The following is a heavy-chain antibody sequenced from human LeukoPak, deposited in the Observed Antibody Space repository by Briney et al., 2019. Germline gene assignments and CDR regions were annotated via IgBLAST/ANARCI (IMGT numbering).Heavy chain of an antibody. D-gene: IGHD1-26*01. V-gene: IGHV3-21*01. Sequence: GGSLRLSCAASGFTFSSYEMNWVRQAPGKGLEWVSSISSSSSYIYYADSVRGRFTISRDNPKNSLYLQMNSLRGEDTAVYYCARAGGTYYGIAFDMWGQGTMVTVSS. CDR3: ARAGGTYYGIAFDM. J-gene: IGHJ3*02. CDR2: ISSSSSYI. CDR1: GFTFSSYE.